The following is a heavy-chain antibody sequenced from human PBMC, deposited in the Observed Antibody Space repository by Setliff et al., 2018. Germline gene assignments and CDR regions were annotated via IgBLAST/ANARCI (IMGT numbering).Heavy chain of an antibody. J-gene: IGHJ6*03. D-gene: IGHD4-4*01. CDR1: GFRFSDYY. Sequence: PGGSLRLSCVGSGFRFSDYYMSWVRQAPGKGLEWVANIKQDGSEKYYVDSVKGRFTISRDNVKNSLYLQMSSLRAEDTAVYYCAKPTTVTTTHYYYYMDVWGKGTTVTVSS. V-gene: IGHV3-7*03. CDR2: IKQDGSEK. CDR3: AKPTTVTTTHYYYYMDV.